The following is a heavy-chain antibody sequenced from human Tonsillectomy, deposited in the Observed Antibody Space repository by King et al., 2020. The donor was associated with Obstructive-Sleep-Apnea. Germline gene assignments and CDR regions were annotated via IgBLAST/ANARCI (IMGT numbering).Heavy chain of an antibody. CDR3: TTDPGDFPDY. D-gene: IGHD4-17*01. J-gene: IGHJ4*02. CDR1: GLTFTNAW. Sequence: VQLVESGGGLVKPGESLRLSCAASGLTFTNAWMSWVRQTSGKRLEWVGRIKSKSYGGAADYAAPVTGRFTISRLDSRNTLYLQMNSLMIEDSGVYYCTTDPGDFPDYWGRGTLVTVSS. CDR2: IKSKSYGGAA. V-gene: IGHV3-15*01.